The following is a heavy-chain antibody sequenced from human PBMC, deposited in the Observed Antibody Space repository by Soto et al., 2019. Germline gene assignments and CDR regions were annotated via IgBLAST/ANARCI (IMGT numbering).Heavy chain of an antibody. J-gene: IGHJ3*02. V-gene: IGHV3-15*01. CDR2: IKSKGGGETT. CDR1: GFIFNFAW. CDR3: TKVLALPPNDAFDI. Sequence: EGQLVESGGRLVEPGGSLRLSFGAPGFIFNFAWMNWVGRAPGKGLEWLGRIKSKGGGETTEYVAFVKGRFTISRDDSKNTLYLQMNSLKSEDTAVYYCTKVLALPPNDAFDIWGQGTMVTVSS. D-gene: IGHD3-3*02.